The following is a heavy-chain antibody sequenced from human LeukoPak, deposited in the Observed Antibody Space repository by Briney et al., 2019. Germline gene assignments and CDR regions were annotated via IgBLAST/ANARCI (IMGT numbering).Heavy chain of an antibody. V-gene: IGHV1-69*05. D-gene: IGHD2-15*01. CDR2: IIPTFGTA. CDR1: GGTFSSYA. Sequence: SVKVSCKASGGTFSSYAISWVRQAPGQGLEWMGGIIPTFGTANYAQKFQGRVTITTDESTSTAYMELSSLRSEDTAVYYCASDTAGYCSGGSCYPYYWGQGTLVTVSS. J-gene: IGHJ4*02. CDR3: ASDTAGYCSGGSCYPYY.